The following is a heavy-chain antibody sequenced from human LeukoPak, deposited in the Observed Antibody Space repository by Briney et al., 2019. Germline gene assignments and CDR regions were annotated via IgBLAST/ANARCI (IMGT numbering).Heavy chain of an antibody. V-gene: IGHV1-69-2*01. CDR3: ATFWAVAGSY. J-gene: IGHJ4*02. CDR1: GYTFTDYY. Sequence: ASVTVSCKASGYTFTDYYMHWVQQAPGKGLEWMGRVDPEDGETIYAEKFQGRVTITADTSTDTAYMDLSSLRSEDTAVYYCATFWAVAGSYWGQGTLVTVSS. CDR2: VDPEDGET. D-gene: IGHD6-19*01.